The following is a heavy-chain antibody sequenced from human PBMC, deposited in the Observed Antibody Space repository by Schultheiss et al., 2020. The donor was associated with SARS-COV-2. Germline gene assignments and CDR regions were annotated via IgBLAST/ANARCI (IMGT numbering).Heavy chain of an antibody. V-gene: IGHV1-69*13. Sequence: SVKVSCKASGYTFTSYAMNWVRQAPGQGLEWMGGIIPIFGTANYAQKFQGRVTITADESTSTAYMELSSLRSEDTAVYYCARDRRYFSDYYYYYGMDVWGQGTTVTVSS. CDR3: ARDRRYFSDYYYYYGMDV. CDR2: IIPIFGTA. D-gene: IGHD3-9*01. CDR1: GYTFTSYA. J-gene: IGHJ6*02.